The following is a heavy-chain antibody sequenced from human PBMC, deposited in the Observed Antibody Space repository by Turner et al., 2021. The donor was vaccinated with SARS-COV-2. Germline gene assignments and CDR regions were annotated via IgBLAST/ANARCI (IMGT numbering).Heavy chain of an antibody. CDR1: GFTFSGYA. Sequence: VQLVESGGGLVQPGGSLKLSCAASGFTFSGYAMHWVRQAPGKGLEWVAVISYDGSNKFYADSVKGRFTISRDNSKNTLYLQMNSLRAEDTAVYYCARGGGYGAAFDYWGQGTLVTVSS. CDR2: ISYDGSNK. CDR3: ARGGGYGAAFDY. J-gene: IGHJ4*02. V-gene: IGHV3-30-3*01. D-gene: IGHD5-12*01.